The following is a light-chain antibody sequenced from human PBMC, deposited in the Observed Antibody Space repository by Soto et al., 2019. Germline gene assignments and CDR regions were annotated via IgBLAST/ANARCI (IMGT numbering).Light chain of an antibody. CDR1: SSNIGNNY. V-gene: IGLV1-47*02. CDR2: SNH. J-gene: IGLJ1*01. Sequence: QSAVTQPPSTSGTPGQGVTISCSGSSSNIGNNYVFWYQQLPGTAPKLLIFSNHHRPSGVPDRFSASKSGTSASRAIRGLRSEDEADYYCAAWDDSLNGYVFGTGTKLTVL. CDR3: AAWDDSLNGYV.